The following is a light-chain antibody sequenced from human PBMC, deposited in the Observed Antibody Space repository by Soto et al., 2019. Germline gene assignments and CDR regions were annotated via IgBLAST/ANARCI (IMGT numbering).Light chain of an antibody. J-gene: IGKJ1*01. CDR3: HQFASSPQT. V-gene: IGKV3-20*01. CDR2: GVS. Sequence: DIVLTQSPGALSLSPGERATLSCRASRSVSSFLAWYQQKPGQAPRLLIYGVSSRATGIPDRFSGSGSGTDFTLTVSSLEPEDFAVYYCHQFASSPQTFGQGTKVDIK. CDR1: RSVSSF.